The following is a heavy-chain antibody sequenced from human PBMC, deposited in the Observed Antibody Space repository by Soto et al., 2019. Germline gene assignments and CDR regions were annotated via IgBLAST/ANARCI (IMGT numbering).Heavy chain of an antibody. CDR3: ARGTRVGWNTNWFDP. D-gene: IGHD1-1*01. CDR1: EFIFNNYW. CDR2: IKPDGSDK. V-gene: IGHV3-7*01. Sequence: EVQLVESGGGLVQPGESLRLSCAASEFIFNNYWMAWVRQAPEKGLEWVASIKPDGSDKDYLDSVKGRFTISRDNAKNSVYLQMDGLRADDTAVYFCARGTRVGWNTNWFDPWGQGTLITVSS. J-gene: IGHJ5*02.